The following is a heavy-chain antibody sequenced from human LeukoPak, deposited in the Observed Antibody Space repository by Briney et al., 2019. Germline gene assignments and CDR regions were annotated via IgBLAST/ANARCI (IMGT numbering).Heavy chain of an antibody. D-gene: IGHD3-3*01. V-gene: IGHV3-21*01. CDR1: GFTFSSYS. Sequence: PGGSLRLSCAASGFTFSSYSMYWVRQAPGKGLEWVSSISSSSSYIYYADSVKGRFTISRDNAKNSLYLQMNSLRAEDTAVYYCAREPYYDFWSGYPTYNFDYWGQGTLVTVSS. J-gene: IGHJ4*02. CDR2: ISSSSSYI. CDR3: AREPYYDFWSGYPTYNFDY.